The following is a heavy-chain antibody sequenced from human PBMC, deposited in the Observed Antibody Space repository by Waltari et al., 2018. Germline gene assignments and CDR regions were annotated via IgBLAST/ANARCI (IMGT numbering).Heavy chain of an antibody. J-gene: IGHJ3*02. CDR3: AREWGGQGLRDAFDI. D-gene: IGHD3-10*01. Sequence: QVQLVESGGGFVNPGWSLRLSCGASVVNFNDSYLHWIRQAPGKGLEWVSYSTSSGSYRYYADSVKGRFTISRDNANNSLYLQMNSLRAEDSAVYYCAREWGGQGLRDAFDIWGQGTVVTVSS. CDR1: VVNFNDSY. CDR2: STSSGSYR. V-gene: IGHV3-11*01.